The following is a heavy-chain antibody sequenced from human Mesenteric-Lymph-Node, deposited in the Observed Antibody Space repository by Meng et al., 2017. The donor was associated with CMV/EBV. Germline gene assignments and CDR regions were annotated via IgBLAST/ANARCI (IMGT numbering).Heavy chain of an antibody. D-gene: IGHD4-23*01. Sequence: LSLTCAGYGGAFSGYYWSWIRQPPGKGLEWIGEINHSGSTNYNPSLKSRVTISVDTSKNQFSLKLSSVTAADTAVYYCARGPVAADYWGQGTLVTVSS. J-gene: IGHJ4*02. V-gene: IGHV4-34*01. CDR1: GGAFSGYY. CDR3: ARGPVAADY. CDR2: INHSGST.